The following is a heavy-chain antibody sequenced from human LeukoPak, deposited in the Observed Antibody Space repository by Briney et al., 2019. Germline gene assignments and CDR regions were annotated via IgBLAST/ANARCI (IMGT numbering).Heavy chain of an antibody. CDR3: ARDEVVVVPAAMVDYYYYYYMDV. CDR2: IYTSGST. J-gene: IGHJ6*03. CDR1: GRSISSYY. V-gene: IGHV4-4*07. D-gene: IGHD2-2*01. Sequence: SETLSLTCTVSGRSISSYYWSWIRQPAGKGMEWIGRIYTSGSTTYHPSIKSRVTMSVDPSKNQFSRKLSSVTAADTAVYYCARDEVVVVPAAMVDYYYYYYMDVWGKGTTVTVSS.